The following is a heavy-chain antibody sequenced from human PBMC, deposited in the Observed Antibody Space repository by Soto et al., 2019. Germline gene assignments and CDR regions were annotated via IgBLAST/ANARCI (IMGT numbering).Heavy chain of an antibody. J-gene: IGHJ4*02. D-gene: IGHD6-19*01. V-gene: IGHV4-30-2*01. CDR1: GVSISSGDYY. CDR3: ARAGGLGAVAVDY. CDR2: IYHSGST. Sequence: SETLSLTCTVSGVSISSGDYYWSWIRQPPGKGLEWIGYIYHSGSTYYNPSLKSRVTISVDRSKNQFSLKLSSVTAADTAVYYCARAGGLGAVAVDYWGQGTLVTVSS.